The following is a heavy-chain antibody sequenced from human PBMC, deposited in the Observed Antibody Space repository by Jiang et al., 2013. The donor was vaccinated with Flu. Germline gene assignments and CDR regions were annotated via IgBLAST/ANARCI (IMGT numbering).Heavy chain of an antibody. CDR1: GFTFSSYA. V-gene: IGHV3-23*04. CDR2: TGGTGVST. CDR3: VRFPGY. Sequence: VQLVESGGGLVQPGGSLRLSCVASGFTFSSYAMTWVRQAPGKGLEWVSATGGTGVSTYYADSVKGRFTISRDNSKNTLFLQMNSLRAEDTAVYYCVRFPGYWGQGTLVTVSS. D-gene: IGHD2-21*01. J-gene: IGHJ4*02.